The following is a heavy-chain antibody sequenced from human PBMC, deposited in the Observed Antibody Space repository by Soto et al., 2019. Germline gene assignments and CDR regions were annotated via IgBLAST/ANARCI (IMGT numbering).Heavy chain of an antibody. CDR1: GFSLSTSGMC. Sequence: SGPTLVNPTQTLTLTCTFSGFSLSTSGMCVSWIRQPPGKALEWLARIDWDDDKYYSTSLKTRLTISKDTSKNQVVLTMTNMDPVDTATYYCARTRYSYGENYYYYYGMDVWGQGTTVTVSS. V-gene: IGHV2-70*11. J-gene: IGHJ6*02. D-gene: IGHD5-18*01. CDR2: IDWDDDK. CDR3: ARTRYSYGENYYYYYGMDV.